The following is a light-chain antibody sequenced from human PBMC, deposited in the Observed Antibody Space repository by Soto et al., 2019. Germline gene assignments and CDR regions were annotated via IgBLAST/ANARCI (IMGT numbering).Light chain of an antibody. CDR1: SSDVGGYNF. V-gene: IGLV2-14*01. J-gene: IGLJ3*02. Sequence: QSALTQPASVSGSPGQSITISCTGTSSDVGGYNFVSWYQQHPGKAPRLIIYEVSSRPSGVPYRFSGSKSGNTASLTISGLQAEDEADYYCSSYTLRNTLVLFGGGTKRTVL. CDR3: SSYTLRNTLVL. CDR2: EVS.